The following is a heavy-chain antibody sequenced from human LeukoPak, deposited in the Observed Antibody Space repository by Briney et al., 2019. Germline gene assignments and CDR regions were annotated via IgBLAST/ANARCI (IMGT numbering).Heavy chain of an antibody. Sequence: GGPLRLSCAASGFTFSSYSMNWVRRAPGKGLEWMAFIRSDGSNKNYADSVKGRFTISRDNTKNSLYLQMNSLRAEDTAVYYCAKDGGSDPDSFDIWGQGTMVTVSS. CDR3: AKDGGSDPDSFDI. J-gene: IGHJ3*02. CDR1: GFTFSSYS. D-gene: IGHD2-15*01. V-gene: IGHV3-30*02. CDR2: IRSDGSNK.